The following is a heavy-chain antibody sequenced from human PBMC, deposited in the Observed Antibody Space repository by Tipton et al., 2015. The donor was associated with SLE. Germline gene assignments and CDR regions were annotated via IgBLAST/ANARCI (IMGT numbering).Heavy chain of an antibody. D-gene: IGHD3-3*01. Sequence: TLSLTCAVYGGSFSGYYWSWIRQPPGKGLEWIGEINHSGSANYNPSLKSRVTISVDTSKNQFSLKLSSVTAADTAVYYCARGESMGYDFWSGYNYFDCWGQGTLVTVSS. V-gene: IGHV4-34*01. CDR2: INHSGSA. J-gene: IGHJ4*02. CDR3: ARGESMGYDFWSGYNYFDC. CDR1: GGSFSGYY.